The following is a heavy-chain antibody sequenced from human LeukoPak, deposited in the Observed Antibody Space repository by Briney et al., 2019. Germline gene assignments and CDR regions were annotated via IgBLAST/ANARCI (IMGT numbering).Heavy chain of an antibody. J-gene: IGHJ4*02. CDR1: GGSVSSDTYY. CDR3: ARTRRGSYLAYFDY. D-gene: IGHD1-26*01. V-gene: IGHV4-61*01. CDR2: IYYSGST. Sequence: SETLSLTCTVSGGSVSSDTYYWSWIRQPPGKGLEWIGYIYYSGSTNYNPSLKSRVTISVDTSKNQFSLKLSSVTAADTAVYYCARTRRGSYLAYFDYWGQGTLVTVSS.